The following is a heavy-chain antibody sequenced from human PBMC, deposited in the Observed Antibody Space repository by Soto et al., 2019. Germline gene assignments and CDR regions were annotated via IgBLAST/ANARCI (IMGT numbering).Heavy chain of an antibody. CDR2: VSGHNGNT. CDR3: ARGTIVERPYFYMDV. J-gene: IGHJ6*03. Sequence: QVQLVQSGGEVKKPGASVRVSCKASGYPFISYGISWVRQATGQGPEWMGWVSGHNGNTYYAQKFHGRITIATDTSTNTAYMELRSLRSDDTAVYYCARGTIVERPYFYMDVCGKGTTVTVSS. V-gene: IGHV1-18*01. CDR1: GYPFISYG. D-gene: IGHD2-15*01.